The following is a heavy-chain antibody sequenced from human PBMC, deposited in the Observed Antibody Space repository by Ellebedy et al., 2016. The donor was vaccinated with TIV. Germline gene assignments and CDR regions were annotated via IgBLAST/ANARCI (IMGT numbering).Heavy chain of an antibody. CDR3: ARGAYCGGDCYSFARSEYFQH. Sequence: AASVKVSCKASGGTFSSYAISWARQAPGQGLEWMGRIIPILGIANYAQKFQGRVTITADKSTSTAYMELSSLRSEDTAVYYCARGAYCGGDCYSFARSEYFQHWGQGTLVTVSS. D-gene: IGHD2-21*02. J-gene: IGHJ1*01. CDR1: GGTFSSYA. CDR2: IIPILGIA. V-gene: IGHV1-69*04.